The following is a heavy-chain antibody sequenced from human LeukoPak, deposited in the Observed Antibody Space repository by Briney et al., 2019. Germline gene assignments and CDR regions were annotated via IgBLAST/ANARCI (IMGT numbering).Heavy chain of an antibody. D-gene: IGHD2-15*01. J-gene: IGHJ4*02. CDR2: ISGSGGST. CDR3: AKDPRVHATPAWDY. V-gene: IGHV3-23*01. Sequence: GGSLRLSCAASGFTFSSYAMTWVRQAPGKGLEWVSAISGSGGSTYYADSVKGRFTISRDNSKNTLYLQLNSLRAEDTAVYYCAKDPRVHATPAWDYWGQGTLVTVSS. CDR1: GFTFSSYA.